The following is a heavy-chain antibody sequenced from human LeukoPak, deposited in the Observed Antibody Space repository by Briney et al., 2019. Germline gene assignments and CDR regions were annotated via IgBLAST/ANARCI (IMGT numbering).Heavy chain of an antibody. CDR3: ARTTYDYTAPYFDY. CDR1: GGSISSYY. CDR2: IYYSGST. V-gene: IGHV4-59*01. D-gene: IGHD4-11*01. Sequence: SETLSLTCTVSGGSISSYYWSWIRQPPGEGLEWIGYIYYSGSTNYNPSLKSRVTISVDTSKNQFSLKLSSVTAADTAVYYCARTTYDYTAPYFDYWGQGTLVTVSS. J-gene: IGHJ4*02.